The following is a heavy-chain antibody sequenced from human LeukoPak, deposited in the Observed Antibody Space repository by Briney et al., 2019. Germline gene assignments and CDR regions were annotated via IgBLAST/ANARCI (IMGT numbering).Heavy chain of an antibody. CDR1: GYTLTELS. J-gene: IGHJ6*03. Sequence: ASVKVSCNISGYTLTELSMHWVRQAPGKGLEWVGGFEPESGKIIYAKKFQGRVTMTRNTSISTAYMELSSLRSEDTAVYYCARRVLLYDILTADSRYYYYYMDVWGRGTTVTISS. CDR3: ARRVLLYDILTADSRYYYYYMDV. V-gene: IGHV1-24*01. CDR2: FEPESGKI. D-gene: IGHD3-9*01.